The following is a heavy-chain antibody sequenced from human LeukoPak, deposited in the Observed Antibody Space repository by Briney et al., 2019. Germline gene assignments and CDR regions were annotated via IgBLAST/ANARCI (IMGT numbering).Heavy chain of an antibody. D-gene: IGHD3-16*02. Sequence: ASVKVSCKASGGTFSSYAISWVRQAPGQGLEWMGGIIPIFGTANYAQKFQGRVTITADESTSTAYMELSSLRSGDTAVYYCARGQYYYDYVWGSYRPEDYFDYWGQGTLVTVSS. CDR1: GGTFSSYA. CDR2: IIPIFGTA. J-gene: IGHJ4*02. CDR3: ARGQYYYDYVWGSYRPEDYFDY. V-gene: IGHV1-69*13.